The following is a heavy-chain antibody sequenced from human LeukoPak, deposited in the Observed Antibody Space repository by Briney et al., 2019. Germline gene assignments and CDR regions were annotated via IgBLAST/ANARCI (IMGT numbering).Heavy chain of an antibody. Sequence: GGSLRLSCAASGFTFSSYAMSWVRQAPGKGLEWVSAISGSGGSTYYADSVKGRFTISRDNSKNTLYLQMNSLRAEDTAVYYCAKDSRSSSWYGADWFDPWGQGTLVTVSS. J-gene: IGHJ5*02. D-gene: IGHD6-13*01. CDR2: ISGSGGST. V-gene: IGHV3-23*01. CDR1: GFTFSSYA. CDR3: AKDSRSSSWYGADWFDP.